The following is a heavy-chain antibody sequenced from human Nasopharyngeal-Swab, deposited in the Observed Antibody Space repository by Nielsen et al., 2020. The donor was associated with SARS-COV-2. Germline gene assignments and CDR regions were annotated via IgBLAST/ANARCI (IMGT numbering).Heavy chain of an antibody. D-gene: IGHD2-2*01. J-gene: IGHJ6*02. CDR3: AREGVVVVPAAAYYYYGMDV. Sequence: WIRQPPGKGLEWVSVIYSGGSTYYADSVKGRFTISRHNSKNTLYLQMNSLRAEDTAVYYCAREGVVVVPAAAYYYYGMDVWGQGTTVTVSS. V-gene: IGHV3-53*04. CDR2: IYSGGST.